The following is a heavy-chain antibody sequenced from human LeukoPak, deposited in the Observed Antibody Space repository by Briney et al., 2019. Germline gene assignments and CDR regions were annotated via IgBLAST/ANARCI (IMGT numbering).Heavy chain of an antibody. Sequence: GGSPRLSCAASGFTFSSYSMNWVRQAPGKRLEWVSSISSSSYIYYADSVKGRFTISRDNAKNSLYLQMNSLRAEDTAVYYCAILADIFDYWGQGTLVTVSS. V-gene: IGHV3-21*01. D-gene: IGHD3-3*02. J-gene: IGHJ4*02. CDR2: ISSSSYI. CDR1: GFTFSSYS. CDR3: AILADIFDY.